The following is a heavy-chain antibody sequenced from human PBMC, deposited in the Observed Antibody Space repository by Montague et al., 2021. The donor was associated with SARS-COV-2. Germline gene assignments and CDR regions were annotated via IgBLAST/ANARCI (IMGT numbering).Heavy chain of an antibody. V-gene: IGHV4-59*01. D-gene: IGHD1-1*01. CDR1: GGSIRSYY. J-gene: IGHJ4*02. Sequence: SETLSLTCEVSGGSIRSYYWSWTRQSPGNGLEWIGYVHYTGSTKYNPSLKTRVTLSLDTPKNHFSLRLNSVTAADTAVYYCARAQNICFIANCVNYFDLWGLGDLVSVSS. CDR2: VHYTGST. CDR3: ARAQNICFIANCVNYFDL.